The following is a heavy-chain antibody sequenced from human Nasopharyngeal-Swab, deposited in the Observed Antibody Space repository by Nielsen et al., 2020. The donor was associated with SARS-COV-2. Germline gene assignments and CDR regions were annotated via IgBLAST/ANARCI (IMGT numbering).Heavy chain of an antibody. Sequence: APVKVSCKASGYTFMDFKMHWVRQAPGQGLEWMGWINPDTGGTTYAQRFQGWVTMTRDTSISTFYMDLNRLKSDDMAVYYCARLGAAGDFDYWGQGTLVTVSS. CDR2: INPDTGGT. CDR1: GYTFMDFK. V-gene: IGHV1-2*04. D-gene: IGHD6-13*01. J-gene: IGHJ4*02. CDR3: ARLGAAGDFDY.